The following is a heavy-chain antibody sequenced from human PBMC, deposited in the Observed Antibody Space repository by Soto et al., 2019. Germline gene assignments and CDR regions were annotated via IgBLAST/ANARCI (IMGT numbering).Heavy chain of an antibody. V-gene: IGHV1-18*01. CDR3: ARVTLGAAGNNWFDP. CDR1: GYAFTSYG. Sequence: QVQLVQSGAEVKKPGASVKVSCKASGYAFTSYGISWVRQAPGQGLEWMGWISAYNGNTNYAQKLQCRVTMTTDTSTSTVYMELRSLRSDDTAVYYCARVTLGAAGNNWFDPWGQGTLVTVSS. J-gene: IGHJ5*02. D-gene: IGHD6-13*01. CDR2: ISAYNGNT.